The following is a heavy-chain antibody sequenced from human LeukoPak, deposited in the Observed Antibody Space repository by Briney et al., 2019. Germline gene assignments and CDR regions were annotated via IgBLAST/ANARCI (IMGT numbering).Heavy chain of an antibody. Sequence: GESLKISCKGSGYSFTSYWIGWVRQTPGKGLEWMGIIYSGDSDTSYSPSFQGQVTISADRSISTAYLQWSSLKASDTAIYYCARARQLGYGSVFDIWGQGTMVTVSS. CDR1: GYSFTSYW. CDR2: IYSGDSDT. V-gene: IGHV5-51*01. D-gene: IGHD6-6*01. J-gene: IGHJ3*02. CDR3: ARARQLGYGSVFDI.